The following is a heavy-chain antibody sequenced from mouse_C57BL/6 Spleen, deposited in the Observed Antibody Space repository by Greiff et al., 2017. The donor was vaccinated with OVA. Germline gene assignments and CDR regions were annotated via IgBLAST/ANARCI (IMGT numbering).Heavy chain of an antibody. V-gene: IGHV1-26*01. CDR1: GYTFTDYY. CDR3: AREDSFAD. J-gene: IGHJ3*01. Sequence: EVQLQQSGPELVKPGASVKISCKASGYTFTDYYMNWVKQSHGKSLEWIGDINPNNGGTSYNQKFKGKATLTVDKSSSTAYMELRSLTSEDSAVYYCAREDSFADWGQGTLVTVSA. CDR2: INPNNGGT.